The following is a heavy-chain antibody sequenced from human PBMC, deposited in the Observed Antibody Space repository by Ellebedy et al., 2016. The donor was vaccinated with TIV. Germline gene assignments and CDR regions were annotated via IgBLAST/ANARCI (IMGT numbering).Heavy chain of an antibody. V-gene: IGHV4-4*02. D-gene: IGHD2-2*01. Sequence: SETLSLTXTVSGGSISSSNWWSWVRQPPGKGLEWIGEIYHSGSTNYNPSLKSRVTISVDKSKNQFSLKLSSVTAADTAVYYCARAFVVVKRAFDPWGQGTLVTVSS. CDR2: IYHSGST. CDR3: ARAFVVVKRAFDP. J-gene: IGHJ5*02. CDR1: GGSISSSNW.